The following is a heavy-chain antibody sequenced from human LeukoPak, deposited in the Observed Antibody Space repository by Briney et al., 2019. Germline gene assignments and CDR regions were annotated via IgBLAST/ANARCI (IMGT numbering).Heavy chain of an antibody. CDR2: ICSNGGST. J-gene: IGHJ1*01. CDR1: GFTLSSYA. V-gene: IGHV3-64D*09. D-gene: IGHD3-16*02. CDR3: VKSPLRLGELSPEFFQH. Sequence: GGSLRHSCSAPGFTLSSYAMHWVRQAPRKGLEYVSAICSNGGSTYYADSVKGRFTISRDNSKNTLYLQMSSLRPEDTAVYYCVKSPLRLGELSPEFFQHWGQGTLVTVSS.